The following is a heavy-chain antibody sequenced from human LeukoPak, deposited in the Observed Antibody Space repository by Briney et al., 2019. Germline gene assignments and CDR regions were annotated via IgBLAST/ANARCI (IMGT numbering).Heavy chain of an antibody. CDR2: ISYDGSNQ. CDR1: GFTFSSYA. V-gene: IGHV3-30-3*01. D-gene: IGHD3-16*02. CDR3: AREGSYRFNYFDY. J-gene: IGHJ4*02. Sequence: GRSLRLSCAASGFTFSSYAMHWVRQAPGKGLEWVAVISYDGSNQYFADSVKGRFTVSRDNSKNTVYLQMNNLRGEDTAVYYCAREGSYRFNYFDYWGQGTLVTVSS.